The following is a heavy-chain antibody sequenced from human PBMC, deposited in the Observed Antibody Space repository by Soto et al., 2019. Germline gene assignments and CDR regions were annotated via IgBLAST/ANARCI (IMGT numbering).Heavy chain of an antibody. V-gene: IGHV1-46*03. D-gene: IGHD6-19*01. CDR2: INPSGGST. CDR1: GYTFSSYY. Sequence: QVQLVQSGAEVKKPGASVKVSCKASGYTFSSYYMHWVRQAPGQGLEWMGIINPSGGSTTYAQKFQGRGTMTRDTSTSTVYMELSSLTSEDTAVYYCARASVSGRRFDYWGEGTLVTVSS. CDR3: ARASVSGRRFDY. J-gene: IGHJ4*02.